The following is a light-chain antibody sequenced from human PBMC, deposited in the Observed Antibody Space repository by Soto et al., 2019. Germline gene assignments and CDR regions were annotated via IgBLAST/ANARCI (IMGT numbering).Light chain of an antibody. CDR2: GAS. J-gene: IGKJ2*01. V-gene: IGKV3-20*01. CDR1: QSVSDSS. CDR3: QLYGDSPMYT. Sequence: EIVLTQSPGTLSLSPGERATLSCRASQSVSDSSLAWYHQKPGQAPRLLIYGASRRATGIPDTFSSSGSGTDFTLTISRLEPEDFAVYYCQLYGDSPMYTFGQGTKVDIK.